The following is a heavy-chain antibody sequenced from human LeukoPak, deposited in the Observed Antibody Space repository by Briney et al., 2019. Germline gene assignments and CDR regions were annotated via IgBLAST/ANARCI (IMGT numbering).Heavy chain of an antibody. CDR1: GGSFSGYY. CDR2: INYSGST. D-gene: IGHD2-2*01. J-gene: IGHJ4*02. Sequence: PSETLSLTCAVYGGSFSGYYWSWIRQPPGKGLEWTGEINYSGSTNYNPSLKSRVTISVDTSKNQFSLKLSSVTAADTAVYYCARGYCSSTSCYDYWGQGTLVTVSS. V-gene: IGHV4-34*01. CDR3: ARGYCSSTSCYDY.